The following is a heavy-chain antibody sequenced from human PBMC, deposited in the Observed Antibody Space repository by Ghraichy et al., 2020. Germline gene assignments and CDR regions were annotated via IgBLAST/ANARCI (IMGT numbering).Heavy chain of an antibody. Sequence: GGSLRLSCAASGFTVSRNYMSWVRQAPGKGLEWVSVIYCGGTTYYAESVKGRFTISRDDSKNTLYIQMNSLRGEDTAAYYCARVRIQEMATISSAQLFYYSGTDVWGQGTTVTVSS. V-gene: IGHV3-53*01. D-gene: IGHD5-24*01. CDR2: IYCGGTT. CDR3: ARVRIQEMATISSAQLFYYSGTDV. CDR1: GFTVSRNY. J-gene: IGHJ6*02.